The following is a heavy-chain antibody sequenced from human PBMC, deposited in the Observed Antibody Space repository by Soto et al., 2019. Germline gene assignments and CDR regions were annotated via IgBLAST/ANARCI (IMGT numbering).Heavy chain of an antibody. CDR1: GYTFTGYY. CDR3: ARVFQYYDSSGLNWFDP. Sequence: VASVKVSCKASGYTFTGYYMHWVRQAPGQGLEWMGWINPNSGGTNYAQKFQGRVTMTRDTSISTAYMELSRLRSDDTAVYYCARVFQYYDSSGLNWFDPWGQGTLVTVSS. V-gene: IGHV1-2*02. D-gene: IGHD3-22*01. CDR2: INPNSGGT. J-gene: IGHJ5*02.